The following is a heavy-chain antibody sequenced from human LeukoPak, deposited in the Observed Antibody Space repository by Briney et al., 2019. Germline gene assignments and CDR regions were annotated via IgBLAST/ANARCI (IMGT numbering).Heavy chain of an antibody. CDR1: GFTFSSYG. CDR2: IWYDGSNK. D-gene: IGHD6-6*01. Sequence: GGSLRLSCAASGFTFSSYGMHWVRQAPGKGLEWVAVIWYDGSNKYYADSVKGRFTISRDNSKNTLYLQMNSLRAEDTAVYYCARTRIPPYSSSSAYFDYWGQGTLVTVSS. V-gene: IGHV3-33*01. CDR3: ARTRIPPYSSSSAYFDY. J-gene: IGHJ4*02.